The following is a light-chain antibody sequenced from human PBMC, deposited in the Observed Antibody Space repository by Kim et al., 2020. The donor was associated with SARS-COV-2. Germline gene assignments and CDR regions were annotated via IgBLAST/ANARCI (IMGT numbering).Light chain of an antibody. V-gene: IGLV3-19*01. J-gene: IGLJ2*01. CDR3: NSRGSNDNVL. CDR2: GKN. Sequence: SSELTQDPDVSVALGQTVRITCQGDSLRSDYATWYQQKPGQAPIVVIYGKNNRPSGIPDRFSGSSSGDTASLTITGTQAGDEADYYCNSRGSNDNVLFGGGTQLTVL. CDR1: SLRSDY.